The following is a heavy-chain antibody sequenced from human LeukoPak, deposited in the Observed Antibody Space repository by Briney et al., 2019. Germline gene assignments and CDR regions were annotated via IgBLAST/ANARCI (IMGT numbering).Heavy chain of an antibody. CDR3: ARHRRRNNWFDP. Sequence: SETLSLTCTLSGDSNRIEDYYCDWIRQPPGKGLEWIGDVNYGGGTYYNPSLKSRVTMSVDTSKNQFSLRLTSVTAADTAVYYCARHRRRNNWFDPWGQGTLVTVSS. CDR1: GDSNRIEDYY. CDR2: VNYGGGT. V-gene: IGHV4-39*01. J-gene: IGHJ5*02.